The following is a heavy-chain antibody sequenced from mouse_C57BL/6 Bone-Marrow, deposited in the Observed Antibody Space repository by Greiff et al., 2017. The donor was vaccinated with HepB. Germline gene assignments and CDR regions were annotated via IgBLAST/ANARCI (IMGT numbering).Heavy chain of an antibody. D-gene: IGHD2-4*01. V-gene: IGHV5-6*01. Sequence: EVKLMESGGDLVKPGGSLKLSCAASGFTFSSYGMSWVRQTPDKRLEWVATISSGGSYTYYPDSVKGRFTISRDNAKNTLYLQMSSLKSEDTAMYYCARKGVYYDYGFAYWGQGTVVTVSA. CDR3: ARKGVYYDYGFAY. CDR1: GFTFSSYG. J-gene: IGHJ3*01. CDR2: ISSGGSYT.